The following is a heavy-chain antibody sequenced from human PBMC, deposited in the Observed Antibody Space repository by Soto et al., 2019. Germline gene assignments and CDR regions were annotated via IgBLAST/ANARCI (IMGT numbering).Heavy chain of an antibody. D-gene: IGHD2-8*01. V-gene: IGHV1-46*01. J-gene: IGHJ6*02. CDR3: ARWGVSPYGLDV. CDR2: INPNGGST. CDR1: ADTVTSYY. Sequence: ASVKVSCKAPADTVTSYYIHWVRQAPGHGLEWMGIINPNGGSTRFAQTFQGRITMTTDTSTSTVYMELRSLRFEDTAVYYCARWGVSPYGLDVWGQGAMVTVSS.